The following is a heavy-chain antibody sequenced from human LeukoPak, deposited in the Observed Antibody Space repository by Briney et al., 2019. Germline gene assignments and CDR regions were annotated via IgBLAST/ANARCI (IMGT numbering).Heavy chain of an antibody. CDR2: IYYSGTT. D-gene: IGHD6-13*01. CDR1: GGSISSYY. V-gene: IGHV4-59*01. CDR3: ARGVYIAAAQYAY. Sequence: SETLSLTCTVSGGSISSYYWSWLRQPPGTGMEWIGYIYYSGTTNYNPSLKSQVTISLDTSKNQFSLKLSSVTAADTAVYYGARGVYIAAAQYAYWGQGTLVTVSS. J-gene: IGHJ4*02.